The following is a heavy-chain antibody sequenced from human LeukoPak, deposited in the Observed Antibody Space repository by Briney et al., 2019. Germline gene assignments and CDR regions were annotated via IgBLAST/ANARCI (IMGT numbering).Heavy chain of an antibody. V-gene: IGHV3-48*03. CDR1: GFTFSSYE. D-gene: IGHD6-19*01. Sequence: GGSLRLSCAASGFTFSSYEMNWVRQAPGKGLEWVSYISSSGSTIYYADSVKGRFTISRDNAKNPLYLQMNSLRAEDTAVYYCARPLSASSGWYRYWGQGTLVTVSS. CDR2: ISSSGSTI. CDR3: ARPLSASSGWYRY. J-gene: IGHJ4*02.